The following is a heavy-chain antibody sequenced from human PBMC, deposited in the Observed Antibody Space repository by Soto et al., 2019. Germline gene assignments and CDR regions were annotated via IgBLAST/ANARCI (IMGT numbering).Heavy chain of an antibody. CDR1: GFICSSYD. Sequence: PGGSLRLSCAVSGFICSSYDMSWVRQAPGKGLEWVSTILVGGSTHYEDSVKGRFTISRDNSKNTLYLQMNSLRAGDTAVYYCGKEPANSNGGPSLLHYWGHGTLVTVSS. CDR3: GKEPANSNGGPSLLHY. J-gene: IGHJ4*01. CDR2: ILVGGST. V-gene: IGHV3-23*01. D-gene: IGHD2-2*01.